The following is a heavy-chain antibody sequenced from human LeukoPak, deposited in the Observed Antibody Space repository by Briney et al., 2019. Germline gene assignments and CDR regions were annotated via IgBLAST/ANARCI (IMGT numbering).Heavy chain of an antibody. D-gene: IGHD3-10*01. J-gene: IGHJ4*02. CDR3: AGVHYWAE. V-gene: IGHV3-23*01. Sequence: PGGSLRLSCTASGITFSIHDMTWVRQAPGQGLEWVSAISTDGGSSHYLDSVRGRFTISRDNSKNTVIMQMDSLRAEDTAVYYCAGVHYWAEGGQGTLVTVS. CDR1: GITFSIHD. CDR2: ISTDGGSS.